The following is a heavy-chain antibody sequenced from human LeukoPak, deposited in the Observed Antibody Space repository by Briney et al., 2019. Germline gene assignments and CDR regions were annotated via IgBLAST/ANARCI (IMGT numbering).Heavy chain of an antibody. CDR2: INPSDGET. CDR3: ARRYSGYDLGPAGFDY. V-gene: IGHV1-46*01. Sequence: GASVKVACKASGYRFTSHYIHWVRQAPGQGHEWMGIINPSDGETKYAQKLQGRVTMTRDTSTGTLYLELSSLRFEDTAVYYCARRYSGYDLGPAGFDYWGQGTLVTVSS. J-gene: IGHJ4*02. D-gene: IGHD5-12*01. CDR1: GYRFTSHY.